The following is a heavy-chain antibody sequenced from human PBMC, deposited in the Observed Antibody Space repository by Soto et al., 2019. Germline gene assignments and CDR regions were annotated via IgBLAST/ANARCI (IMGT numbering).Heavy chain of an antibody. J-gene: IGHJ4*02. D-gene: IGHD3-22*01. V-gene: IGHV1-24*01. CDR1: GYTLTELS. CDR2: FDPEDGET. Sequence: ASVKVSCKVSGYTLTELSMHWVRQAPGKGLEWMGGFDPEDGETIYAQKLQGRVTMTEDTSTDTAYMELSSLRSEDTAVYYCATDPLYYYDSSGYPHWGQGTLVTVSS. CDR3: ATDPLYYYDSSGYPH.